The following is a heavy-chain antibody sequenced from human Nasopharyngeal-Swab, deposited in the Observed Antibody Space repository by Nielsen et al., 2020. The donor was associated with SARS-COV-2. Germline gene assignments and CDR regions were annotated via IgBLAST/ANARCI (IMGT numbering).Heavy chain of an antibody. CDR1: GFTFSSYS. D-gene: IGHD1-26*01. CDR2: ISSSSSYI. J-gene: IGHJ4*02. V-gene: IGHV3-21*01. CDR3: ARGLGGSYLAGFDY. Sequence: GGSLRLSCAASGFTFSSYSMNWVRQAPGKGLEWVSSISSSSSYIYYADSVKGRFTISRDNAKNSLYLQMNSLRAEDTAVYYCARGLGGSYLAGFDYWGQGTLVTVSS.